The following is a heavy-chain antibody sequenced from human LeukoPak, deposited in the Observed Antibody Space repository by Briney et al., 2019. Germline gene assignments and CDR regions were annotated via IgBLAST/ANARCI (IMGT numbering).Heavy chain of an antibody. Sequence: GGSLRLSCAASGFTVSSNYMSWVRQAPGKGLEWVSVIYSGSSTYYADSVKGRFTISRDNSKNTLYLQMNSLRAEDTAVYYCARDLESFGYSYGYYWGQGTLVTVSS. D-gene: IGHD5-18*01. V-gene: IGHV3-53*01. CDR1: GFTVSSNY. CDR2: IYSGSST. CDR3: ARDLESFGYSYGYY. J-gene: IGHJ4*02.